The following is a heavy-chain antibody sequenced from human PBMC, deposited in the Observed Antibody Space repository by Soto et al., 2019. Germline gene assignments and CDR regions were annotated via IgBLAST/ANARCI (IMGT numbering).Heavy chain of an antibody. Sequence: SVKVSCKASGGTFSNSPSSWVRQAPGQGLEWMGGIIPIFGTVNYAQKFQGRVTITADESTSTAYMELSSLRSEDTAVYYCSLFNDTAPPECYTHFLRDALPITVQ. D-gene: IGHD2-15*01. CDR2: IIPIFGTV. V-gene: IGHV1-69*13. J-gene: IGHJ1*01. CDR3: SLFNDTAPPECYTHFLRDALPITVQ. CDR1: GGTFSNSP.